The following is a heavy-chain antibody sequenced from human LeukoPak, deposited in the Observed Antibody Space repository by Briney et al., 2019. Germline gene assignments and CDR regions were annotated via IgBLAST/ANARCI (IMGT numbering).Heavy chain of an antibody. CDR2: ISGSGGST. Sequence: PGGSLRLSCAASGFTFSSYGMSWVRQAPGKGLEWASAISGSGGSTYYADSVKGRFTISRDNAKNSLYLQMNSLRAEDTAVYSCARPMHDGNSADAFDIWGQGTMVTVSS. CDR3: ARPMHDGNSADAFDI. CDR1: GFTFSSYG. D-gene: IGHD4-23*01. V-gene: IGHV3-23*01. J-gene: IGHJ3*02.